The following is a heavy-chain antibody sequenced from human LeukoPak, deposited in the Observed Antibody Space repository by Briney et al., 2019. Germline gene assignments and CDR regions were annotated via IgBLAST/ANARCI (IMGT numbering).Heavy chain of an antibody. V-gene: IGHV1-2*02. Sequence: GASVKVSCKASGYTFTGYYMHWVRQAPGQGLEWMGWINPNSGGTNYAQKFQGRVTITADKSTSTAYMELSSLRSEDTAVYYCARDKSGIAAAAADIWGQGTMVTVSS. CDR2: INPNSGGT. J-gene: IGHJ3*02. CDR3: ARDKSGIAAAAADI. D-gene: IGHD6-13*01. CDR1: GYTFTGYY.